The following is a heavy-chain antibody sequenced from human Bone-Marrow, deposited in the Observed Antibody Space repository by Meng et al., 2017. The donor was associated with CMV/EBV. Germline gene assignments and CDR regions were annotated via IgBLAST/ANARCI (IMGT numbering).Heavy chain of an antibody. J-gene: IGHJ6*02. V-gene: IGHV1-69*10. D-gene: IGHD3-16*02. Sequence: SVKVSCKASGGTFSSYAISWVRQAPGQGLEWMGGIIPILGIANYAQKFQGRVTITADKSTSTAYMELSSLRSEDTAVYYCARGPRVYDYVWGSYRYSGGRLNMDVWGQGTTVTVSS. CDR1: GGTFSSYA. CDR2: IIPILGIA. CDR3: ARGPRVYDYVWGSYRYSGGRLNMDV.